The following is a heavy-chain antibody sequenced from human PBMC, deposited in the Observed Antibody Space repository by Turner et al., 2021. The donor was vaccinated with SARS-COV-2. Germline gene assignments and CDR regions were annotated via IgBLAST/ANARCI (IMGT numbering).Heavy chain of an antibody. CDR1: GFTFSSYR. V-gene: IGHV3-21*01. CDR2: ISCRSSYI. CDR3: ARDHRPVVVPAAKRAGSYYYGMDV. D-gene: IGHD2-2*01. J-gene: IGHJ6*02. Sequence: EVQLVESGGGMVKPGGSLRLACAASGFTFSSYRMNWVRQATGKGLEGVSSISCRSSYIYYADSVKGGFTISRDNAKNSLYLQRNSLRAEGTAVYYCARDHRPVVVPAAKRAGSYYYGMDVWGQGTTVTVSS.